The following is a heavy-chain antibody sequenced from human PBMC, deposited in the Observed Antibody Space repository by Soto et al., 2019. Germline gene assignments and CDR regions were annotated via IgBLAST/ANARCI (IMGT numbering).Heavy chain of an antibody. V-gene: IGHV1-2*02. Sequence: GASVKVSCKASGYTFTGYYMHWVRQAPGQGLEWMGWINPKSGGTSYAQRFQGRVTMTRDTSTSTVYMELRRLKSDDTAVYYCATDPPDNDYFDHWGQGTLVTVSA. CDR1: GYTFTGYY. J-gene: IGHJ4*02. D-gene: IGHD2-8*01. CDR2: INPKSGGT. CDR3: ATDPPDNDYFDH.